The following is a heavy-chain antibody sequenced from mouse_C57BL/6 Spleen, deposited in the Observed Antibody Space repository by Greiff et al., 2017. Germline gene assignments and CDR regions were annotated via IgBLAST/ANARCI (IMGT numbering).Heavy chain of an antibody. D-gene: IGHD2-1*01. CDR3: TREIYYGNYEDWYFDV. CDR2: ISSGGDYI. J-gene: IGHJ1*03. Sequence: EVMLVESGEGLVKPGGSLKLSCAASGFTFSSYAMSWVRQTPEKRLEWVAYISSGGDYIYYADTVKGRFTISRDNARNTLYLQMSSLKSEDTAMYYCTREIYYGNYEDWYFDVWGTGTTVTVSS. CDR1: GFTFSSYA. V-gene: IGHV5-9-1*02.